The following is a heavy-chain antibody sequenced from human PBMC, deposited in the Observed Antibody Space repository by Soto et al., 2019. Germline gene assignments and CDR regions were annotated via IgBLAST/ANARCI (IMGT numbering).Heavy chain of an antibody. V-gene: IGHV3-30*18. CDR3: AKEDNDFRFGP. CDR2: ISYDGSNK. D-gene: IGHD3-3*01. Sequence: GGSLRLSCAASGFSFSSYGMNWVRQAPGKGLEWVAVISYDGSNKYYADSVKGRFTISRDNSKNTLYLQMDSLRAEDTAVYYCAKEDNDFRFGPWGQGTLVTVSS. J-gene: IGHJ5*02. CDR1: GFSFSSYG.